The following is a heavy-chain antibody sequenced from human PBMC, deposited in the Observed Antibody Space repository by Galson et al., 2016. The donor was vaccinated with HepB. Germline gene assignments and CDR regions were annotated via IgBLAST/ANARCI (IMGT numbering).Heavy chain of an antibody. CDR2: IKGKTDGGTT. V-gene: IGHV3-15*01. Sequence: SLRLSCAASGFIFNNAWMTWVRQAPGKGLEWVGHIKGKTDGGTTDYAAPVKGRFTISREDSKSTLYLQMNSLKTEDTAVYYCATWGGVRYYSGGGYFPALSDHWGQGSLVTVSS. CDR1: GFIFNNAW. J-gene: IGHJ4*02. D-gene: IGHD2-15*01. CDR3: ATWGGVRYYSGGGYFPALSDH.